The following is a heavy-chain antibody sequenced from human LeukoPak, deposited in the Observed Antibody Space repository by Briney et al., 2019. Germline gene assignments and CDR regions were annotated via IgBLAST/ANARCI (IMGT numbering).Heavy chain of an antibody. CDR3: ARAMGATISYGFDP. V-gene: IGHV1-18*01. CDR1: GYTFTSYG. J-gene: IGHJ5*02. D-gene: IGHD1-26*01. CDR2: IGTYNGNT. Sequence: ASVKVSCKASGYTFTSYGISWVRQAPGQGPEWMGWIGTYNGNTNYAQKFQGRVTITADKSTSTAYMELSSLRSEDTAVYYCARAMGATISYGFDPWGQGTLVTVSS.